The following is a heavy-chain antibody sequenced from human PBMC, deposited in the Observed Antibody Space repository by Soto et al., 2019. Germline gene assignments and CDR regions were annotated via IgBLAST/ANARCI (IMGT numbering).Heavy chain of an antibody. J-gene: IGHJ4*02. CDR1: GYTFTSHG. D-gene: IGHD5-12*01. V-gene: IGHV1-18*01. Sequence: ASVKVSCKASGYTFTSHGISWVRQAPGQGLEWMGRISAYNGKTNYAQKVQGRVTITADKSTGTAYMELNSLRSEDTAVYYCVRDSPIGSTFSGYDGIDYWGQGTLVTVSS. CDR2: ISAYNGKT. CDR3: VRDSPIGSTFSGYDGIDY.